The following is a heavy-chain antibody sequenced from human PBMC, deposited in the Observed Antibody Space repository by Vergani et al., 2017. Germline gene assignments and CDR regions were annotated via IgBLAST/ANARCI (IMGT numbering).Heavy chain of an antibody. CDR2: INHSGST. D-gene: IGHD4-17*01. CDR1: GGSFSGYY. Sequence: QVQLQQWGAGLLKPSETLSLTCAVYGGSFSGYYWSWIRQPPGKGLEWIGEINHSGSTNYNPSLKSRVTISVDTSKNQFSLKLSSVTAADTAVYYCARGYRVQRDSGDYGTYFDYWGQGTLVTVSS. CDR3: ARGYRVQRDSGDYGTYFDY. J-gene: IGHJ4*02. V-gene: IGHV4-34*01.